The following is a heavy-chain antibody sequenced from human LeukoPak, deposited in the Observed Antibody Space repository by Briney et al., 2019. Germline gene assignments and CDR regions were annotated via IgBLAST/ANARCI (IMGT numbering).Heavy chain of an antibody. J-gene: IGHJ4*02. D-gene: IGHD6-19*01. Sequence: GGPLRLSRAASGFTFDDYGMSGVRQPPGKGQEKFSGINWNGGSTGYADSVKGRFTISRDNAKNTLYLQMNSLRAEDTAVYYCAREGSGWYYFDYWGQGTLVTVSS. CDR2: INWNGGST. V-gene: IGHV3-20*04. CDR1: GFTFDDYG. CDR3: AREGSGWYYFDY.